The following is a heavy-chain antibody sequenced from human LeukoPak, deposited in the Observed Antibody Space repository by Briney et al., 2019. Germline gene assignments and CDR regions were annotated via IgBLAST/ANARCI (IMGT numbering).Heavy chain of an antibody. Sequence: ASVKVSCKASGYTFTNYDINWVRQATGQGLEWMGWMNPNSGNTGYAQKFQGRVTMTRNTSISTAYMELSSLRSEDTAVYYCARIVLVVPAALSYFYYYGMDVWGQGTTVTVSS. CDR3: ARIVLVVPAALSYFYYYGMDV. D-gene: IGHD2-2*01. CDR2: MNPNSGNT. V-gene: IGHV1-8*01. CDR1: GYTFTNYD. J-gene: IGHJ6*02.